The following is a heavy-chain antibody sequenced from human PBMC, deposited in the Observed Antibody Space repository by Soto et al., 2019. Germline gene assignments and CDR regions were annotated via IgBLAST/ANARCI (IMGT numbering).Heavy chain of an antibody. CDR3: ARVPLERTIFGVVIPFDP. CDR2: IYYSGST. J-gene: IGHJ5*02. V-gene: IGHV4-30-4*01. CDR1: GGSISSGDYY. D-gene: IGHD3-3*01. Sequence: SETLSLTCTVSGGSISSGDYYWSWIRQPPGKGLEWIGYIYYSGSTYYNPSLKSRVTISVDTSRNQFSLKLSSVTAADTAVYYCARVPLERTIFGVVIPFDPWGQGTLVTVS.